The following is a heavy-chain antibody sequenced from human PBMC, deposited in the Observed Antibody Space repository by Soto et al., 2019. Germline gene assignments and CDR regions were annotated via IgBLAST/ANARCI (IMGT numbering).Heavy chain of an antibody. D-gene: IGHD1-1*01. V-gene: IGHV1-8*01. J-gene: IGHJ6*02. CDR2: MNHNSGNT. Sequence: QVQLVQSGAEVKKPGASVKVSCKASGYTFTSYDINCVRQATGQGLEWMGWMNHNSGNTGDAQKFQGRVNMTRNTFISTAYMELSSLRSEDTAVYYCARERTGTTSMDVWGQGTTVTVS. CDR3: ARERTGTTSMDV. CDR1: GYTFTSYD.